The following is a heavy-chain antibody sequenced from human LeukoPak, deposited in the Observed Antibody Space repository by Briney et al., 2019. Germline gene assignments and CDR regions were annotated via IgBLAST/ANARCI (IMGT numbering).Heavy chain of an antibody. J-gene: IGHJ6*02. Sequence: SETLSLTCTVSGGSISSYYWSWIRQPPGKGLEWIGYIYYSGSTNYNPSLKSRVTISVDTSKNQFSLKLSSVTAADTAVYYCARGRVSIVVVPAAIRYYYYGMDVWGQGTTVTVSS. CDR2: IYYSGST. V-gene: IGHV4-59*01. CDR1: GGSISSYY. D-gene: IGHD2-2*02. CDR3: ARGRVSIVVVPAAIRYYYYGMDV.